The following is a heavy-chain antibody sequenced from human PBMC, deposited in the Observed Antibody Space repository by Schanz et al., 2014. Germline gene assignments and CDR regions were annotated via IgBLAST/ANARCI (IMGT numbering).Heavy chain of an antibody. J-gene: IGHJ4*02. V-gene: IGHV3-23*01. Sequence: EVQLLESGGGLVQPGGSLRLSCAASGFTFSSYAMSWVRQAPGKGLEWVSSISGDHRNTFYADSVKGRFTISRDNSKNTLYLQMNSLRAEDTAVYYCAKTLFPGGTQTFGNWGRGTLVTVSS. CDR2: ISGDHRNT. CDR3: AKTLFPGGTQTFGN. D-gene: IGHD2-8*02. CDR1: GFTFSSYA.